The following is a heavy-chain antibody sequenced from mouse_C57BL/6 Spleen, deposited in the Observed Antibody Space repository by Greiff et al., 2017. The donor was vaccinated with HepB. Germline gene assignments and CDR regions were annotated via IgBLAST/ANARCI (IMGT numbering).Heavy chain of an antibody. CDR1: GYSITSDY. J-gene: IGHJ1*03. V-gene: IGHV3-8*01. Sequence: VQLKESGPGLAKPSQSLSLTCSVTGYSITSDYWNWIRKFPGNKLEYMGYISYSGSTYYNPSLKSRISITRDTSKNQYYLQLNSVTTEDTATYYCARYRGSSLWYFDVWGTGTTVTVSS. CDR3: ARYRGSSLWYFDV. D-gene: IGHD1-1*01. CDR2: ISYSGST.